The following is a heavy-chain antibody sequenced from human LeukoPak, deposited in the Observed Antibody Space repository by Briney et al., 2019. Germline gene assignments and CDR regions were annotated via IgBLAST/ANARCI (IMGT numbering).Heavy chain of an antibody. Sequence: GGSLRLSCAASGFTVSSNYMSWVRQAPGKGLEWVSVIYSGGSTYYADSVKGRFTISRDNSKNTLYLQMNSLRAEDTAVYYCASRPDYYDSSGWVDYWGQGTLVTVSS. CDR2: IYSGGST. V-gene: IGHV3-66*01. D-gene: IGHD3-22*01. CDR1: GFTVSSNY. CDR3: ASRPDYYDSSGWVDY. J-gene: IGHJ4*02.